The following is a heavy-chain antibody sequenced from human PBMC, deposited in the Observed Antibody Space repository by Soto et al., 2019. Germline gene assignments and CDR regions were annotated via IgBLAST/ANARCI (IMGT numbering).Heavy chain of an antibody. V-gene: IGHV1-69*02. J-gene: IGHJ4*02. Sequence: QVQLVQSGAEVKKPGSSGKVSCKSSGGTFSSYTISWVRQAPGQGLEWMGRIIPILGIANYAQKFQGRVTITADKSTSTAYMELSSLRTEDTAVYYCAAEYGGNSAWGQGTLVTVSS. CDR1: GGTFSSYT. CDR3: AAEYGGNSA. D-gene: IGHD4-17*01. CDR2: IIPILGIA.